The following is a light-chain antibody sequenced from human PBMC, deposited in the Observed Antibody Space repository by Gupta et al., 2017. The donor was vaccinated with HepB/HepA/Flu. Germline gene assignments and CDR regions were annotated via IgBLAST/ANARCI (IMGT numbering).Light chain of an antibody. CDR1: QSVSNN. Sequence: EIVITQSPATLSVSPGERATLSCRASQSVSNNLAWYQQKPGQAPRLHIYGSSTRATGIPARFSGSGSGTDFTLTIRSLQSEDFAVYYCQQYSTWPLTFGGGTKVEIK. CDR2: GSS. V-gene: IGKV3-15*01. J-gene: IGKJ4*01. CDR3: QQYSTWPLT.